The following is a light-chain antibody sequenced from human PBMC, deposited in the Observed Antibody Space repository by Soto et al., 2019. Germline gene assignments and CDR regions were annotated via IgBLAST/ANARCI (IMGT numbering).Light chain of an antibody. V-gene: IGKV1-5*01. CDR1: QGFSSR. Sequence: DIQMTQSPSTLSASVGDRVTITCRASQGFSSRLAWSQQKAGKAPKLLVYDASTLESGVPSRFSGSGSGTEFTLTISSLQPDDFATYYCQQYNDYLWAFGQGTKVEIK. CDR2: DAS. J-gene: IGKJ1*01. CDR3: QQYNDYLWA.